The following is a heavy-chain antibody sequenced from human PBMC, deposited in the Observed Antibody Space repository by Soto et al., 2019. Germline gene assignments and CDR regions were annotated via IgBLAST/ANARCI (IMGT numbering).Heavy chain of an antibody. CDR2: IYYSGST. J-gene: IGHJ4*02. V-gene: IGHV4-59*01. Sequence: SETLSLTCTVSGGSISSYYWSWIRQPPGKGLEWIGYIYYSGSTNYNPSLKSRVTISVDTSKSQFSLKLSSVTAADTAVYYCARGKQTDYFDYWGKGTLVTVSS. D-gene: IGHD6-13*01. CDR1: GGSISSYY. CDR3: ARGKQTDYFDY.